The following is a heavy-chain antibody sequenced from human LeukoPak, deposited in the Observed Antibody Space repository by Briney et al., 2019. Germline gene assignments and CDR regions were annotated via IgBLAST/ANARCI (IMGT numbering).Heavy chain of an antibody. Sequence: GESLRLSCAASGFTFSGYWMHWVRQAPGKGLVWVSRINSDGSSTSYADAVKGRFTISRDNAKNTAYLQMNSLRAEDTAVYYCARDQGHPPNGLDIWGQGTMVTVSS. V-gene: IGHV3-74*01. D-gene: IGHD2-8*01. CDR1: GFTFSGYW. J-gene: IGHJ3*02. CDR2: INSDGSST. CDR3: ARDQGHPPNGLDI.